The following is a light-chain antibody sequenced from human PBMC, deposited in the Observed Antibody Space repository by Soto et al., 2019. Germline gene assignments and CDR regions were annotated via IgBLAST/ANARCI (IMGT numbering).Light chain of an antibody. V-gene: IGKV3-20*01. Sequence: EIVLTQSPATLSVSPGERATLSCRASQSVGIKLAWYQQKPGQAPRLLIYGASSRATDIPDRFSGSGSGTDFTLTISRLDPEDFAVYYCQQYGSSPLTFGQGTKVDI. CDR2: GAS. J-gene: IGKJ1*01. CDR1: QSVGIK. CDR3: QQYGSSPLT.